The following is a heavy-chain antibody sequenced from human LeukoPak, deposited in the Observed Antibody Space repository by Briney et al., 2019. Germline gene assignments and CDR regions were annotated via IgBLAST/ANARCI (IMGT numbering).Heavy chain of an antibody. Sequence: SGGSLRLSCAVSGFTFSSYSMNWVRQAPGKGLVWVSHINSDGSWTTCADSVKGRFTISRDNAKNTLYLQMNSLRAEDTAVYYCTRDPPGEGIDFWGQGTLVTVSS. CDR1: GFTFSSYS. J-gene: IGHJ4*02. D-gene: IGHD3-10*01. V-gene: IGHV3-74*01. CDR3: TRDPPGEGIDF. CDR2: INSDGSWT.